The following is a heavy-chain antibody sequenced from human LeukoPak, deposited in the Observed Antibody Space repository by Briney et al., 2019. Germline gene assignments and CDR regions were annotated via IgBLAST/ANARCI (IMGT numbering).Heavy chain of an antibody. CDR2: ISWDGGST. CDR3: AKDSCGGDCYLYYFDY. Sequence: GGSLRLSCAASGFTFDDYAMHWVRQAPGKGLEWVSLISWDGGSTYYADSVKGRFTISRDNSKNSLYLQMNSLRAEDTALYYCAKDSCGGDCYLYYFDYWGQGTLVTVSS. J-gene: IGHJ4*02. D-gene: IGHD2-21*01. CDR1: GFTFDDYA. V-gene: IGHV3-43D*03.